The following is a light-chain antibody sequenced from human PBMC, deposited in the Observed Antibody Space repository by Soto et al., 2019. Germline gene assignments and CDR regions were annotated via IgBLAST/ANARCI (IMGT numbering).Light chain of an antibody. J-gene: IGKJ5*01. CDR3: QQRSNWAPIT. Sequence: EIVMTQSPATLSVSPGERATLSCRASQSVSSSYLAWYQQKPGQAPRLLIYGASSRATGIPDRLSGSGSGTDFTLTISRMEHEDFAVYYCQQRSNWAPITFGQGTRLEIK. V-gene: IGKV3D-20*02. CDR2: GAS. CDR1: QSVSSSY.